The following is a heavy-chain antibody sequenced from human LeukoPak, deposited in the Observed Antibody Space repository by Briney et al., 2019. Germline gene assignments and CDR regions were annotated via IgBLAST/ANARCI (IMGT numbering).Heavy chain of an antibody. CDR1: GGSISNYY. Sequence: PSETLSLTCIVSGGSISNYYWSWTRQPPGKGLEWIGYIYYSGSTYYNPSLKSRVTISVDTSKNQFSLKLSSVTAADTAVYYCAREGKRNWFDPWGQGTLVTVSS. CDR2: IYYSGST. J-gene: IGHJ5*02. CDR3: AREGKRNWFDP. D-gene: IGHD4-23*01. V-gene: IGHV4-59*04.